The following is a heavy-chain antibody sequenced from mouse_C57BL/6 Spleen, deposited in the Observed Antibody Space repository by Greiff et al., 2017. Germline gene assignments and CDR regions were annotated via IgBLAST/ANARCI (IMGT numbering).Heavy chain of an antibody. J-gene: IGHJ1*03. D-gene: IGHD2-3*01. V-gene: IGHV3-1*01. Sequence: EVMLVESGPGMVKPSQSLSLTCTVTGYSITSGYDWHWIRHFPGNKLEWMGYISYSGSTNYNPSLKSRISITHDTSKNHFFLKLNSVTTEDTATYYCAREGLLRGYFDVWGTGTTVTVSS. CDR1: GYSITSGYD. CDR2: ISYSGST. CDR3: AREGLLRGYFDV.